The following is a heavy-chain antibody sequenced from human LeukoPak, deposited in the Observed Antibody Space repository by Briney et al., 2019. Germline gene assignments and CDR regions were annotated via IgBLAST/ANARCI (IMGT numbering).Heavy chain of an antibody. CDR2: ISYDGSNK. CDR3: ASSSSGYYFDY. CDR1: GFTFSSYA. D-gene: IGHD3-22*01. J-gene: IGHJ4*02. Sequence: RSLRLSRAASGFTFSSYAMHWVRQAPGKGLEWVAVISYDGSNKYYADSVKGRFTISRDNSKSTLYLQMNSLRAEDTAVYYCASSSSGYYFDYWGQGTLVTVSS. V-gene: IGHV3-30-3*01.